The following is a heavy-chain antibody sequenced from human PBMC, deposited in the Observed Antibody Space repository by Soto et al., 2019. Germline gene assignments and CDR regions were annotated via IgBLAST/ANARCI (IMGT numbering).Heavy chain of an antibody. CDR3: ARAGTAVDYYYGMAV. V-gene: IGHV4-30-2*01. J-gene: IGHJ6*02. Sequence: SESLSLTCAVCGGCISSGGYSWSWIRQPPGKGLEWIGYIYHSGSTYYNPSLKSRVTISVDRSKNQFSLKLSSVTAADTAVYYCARAGTAVDYYYGMAVRGQGTTVTVSS. CDR1: GGCISSGGYS. CDR2: IYHSGST. D-gene: IGHD6-25*01.